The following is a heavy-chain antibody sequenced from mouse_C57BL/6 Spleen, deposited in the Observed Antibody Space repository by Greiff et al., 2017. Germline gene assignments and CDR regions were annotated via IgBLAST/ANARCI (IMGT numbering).Heavy chain of an antibody. Sequence: QVQLQQPGAELVRPGTSVKLSCKASGYAFTNYLIEWVKQRPGQGLEWIGVINPGSGGTNYNEKFKGKATLTADKSSSTAYMQLSSLTSEDSAVYCCARAGRCGYYAFDYWGQGTTLTVSS. CDR2: INPGSGGT. V-gene: IGHV1-54*01. CDR3: ARAGRCGYYAFDY. J-gene: IGHJ2*01. D-gene: IGHD2-3*01. CDR1: GYAFTNYL.